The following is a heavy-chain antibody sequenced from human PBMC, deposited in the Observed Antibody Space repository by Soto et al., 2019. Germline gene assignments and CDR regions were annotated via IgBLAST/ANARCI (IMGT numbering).Heavy chain of an antibody. CDR2: VSHDGRNT. CDR3: AKGGRQWLVTSDFNY. J-gene: IGHJ4*02. D-gene: IGHD6-19*01. V-gene: IGHV3-30*04. CDR1: GFTFSDYA. Sequence: VQLVESGGGVVQPGRSLRLSCAASGFTFSDYAMHWVLQAPGKGLEWVAVVSHDGRNTHYADSVKGRFTISRDSSKNTVSREMTSLRAEDTAVYYCAKGGRQWLVTSDFNYWGQGALVTVSS.